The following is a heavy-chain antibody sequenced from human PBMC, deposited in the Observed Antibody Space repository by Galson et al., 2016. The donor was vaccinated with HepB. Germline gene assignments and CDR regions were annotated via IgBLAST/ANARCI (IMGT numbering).Heavy chain of an antibody. CDR1: GFTFSSDG. J-gene: IGHJ4*02. V-gene: IGHV3-30*18. Sequence: SLRLSCAASGFTFSSDGMHWVRQVPGKGLEWVALITYDGRTKYYADSVKGRFTISRDNSKNTLYLQMNSLRADDTALYYCAKDRPSWDGYVGWYFDYWGQGTLVTVSS. CDR2: ITYDGRTK. CDR3: AKDRPSWDGYVGWYFDY. D-gene: IGHD5-12*01.